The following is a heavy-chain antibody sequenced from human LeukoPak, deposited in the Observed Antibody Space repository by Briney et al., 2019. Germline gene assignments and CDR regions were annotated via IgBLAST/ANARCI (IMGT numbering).Heavy chain of an antibody. V-gene: IGHV3-30*02. CDR1: GFTFSSYA. CDR2: IRYDGSNK. Sequence: GGSLRLSCAASGFTFSSYAMSWVRQAPGKGLEWVAFIRYDGSNKYYADSVKGRFTISRDNSKNTLYLQMNSLRAEDTAVYYCARGSRVLDYYDSSGSDYWGQGTLVTVSS. D-gene: IGHD3-22*01. J-gene: IGHJ4*02. CDR3: ARGSRVLDYYDSSGSDY.